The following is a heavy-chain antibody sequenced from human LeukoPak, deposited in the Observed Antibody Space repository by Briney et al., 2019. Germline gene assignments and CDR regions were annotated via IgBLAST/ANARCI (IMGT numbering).Heavy chain of an antibody. CDR2: IYYSGST. CDR3: ARLSARRGYYCYGMDV. Sequence: PSETLSLTCTVSGGSISSYYWSWIRQPPGKGLEWIGYIYYSGSTNYNPSLKSRVTISVDTSKNQFSLKLSSVTAADTAVYYCARLSARRGYYCYGMDVWGQGTTVTVSS. CDR1: GGSISSYY. J-gene: IGHJ6*02. D-gene: IGHD3-10*01. V-gene: IGHV4-59*01.